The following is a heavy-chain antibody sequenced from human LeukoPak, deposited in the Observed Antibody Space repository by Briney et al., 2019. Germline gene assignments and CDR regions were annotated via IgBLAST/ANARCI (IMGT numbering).Heavy chain of an antibody. CDR3: ARGNVVAPAATYDNWFDP. Sequence: ASVKVSCKASGYTFTGYYMHWVRQAPGQGLEWMGWINPNSGGTNYAQKFQGRVTMTRDTSISTAYMELSRLRSDDTAVYYCARGNVVAPAATYDNWFDPWGQGTLVTVSS. CDR1: GYTFTGYY. CDR2: INPNSGGT. D-gene: IGHD2-2*01. J-gene: IGHJ5*02. V-gene: IGHV1-2*02.